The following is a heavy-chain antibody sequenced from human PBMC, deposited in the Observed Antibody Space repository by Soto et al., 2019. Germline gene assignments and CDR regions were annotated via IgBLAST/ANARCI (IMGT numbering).Heavy chain of an antibody. CDR1: GFTFSSYA. D-gene: IGHD1-1*01. Sequence: GGSLRLSWAASGFTFSSYAMHWVRQAPGKGLEWVAVISYDGSNKYYADSVKGRFTISRDNSKNTLYLQMNSLRSEDTAVYYCATMQLGGWNWFDPWGQGTLVTVSS. CDR2: ISYDGSNK. V-gene: IGHV3-30-3*01. CDR3: ATMQLGGWNWFDP. J-gene: IGHJ5*02.